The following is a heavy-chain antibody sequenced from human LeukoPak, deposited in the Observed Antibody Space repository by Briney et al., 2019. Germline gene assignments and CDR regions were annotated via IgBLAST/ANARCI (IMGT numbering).Heavy chain of an antibody. CDR2: INHSGST. D-gene: IGHD4/OR15-4a*01. CDR1: GGSFSGYY. CDR3: ARTTYGGDAFDI. V-gene: IGHV4-34*01. J-gene: IGHJ3*02. Sequence: SETLSLTCAVYGGSFSGYYWSWIRQPPGKGLEWIGEINHSGSTNYNPSLKSRVTISVDTSKNPFSLKLSSVTAADTAVYYCARTTYGGDAFDIWGQGTMVTVSS.